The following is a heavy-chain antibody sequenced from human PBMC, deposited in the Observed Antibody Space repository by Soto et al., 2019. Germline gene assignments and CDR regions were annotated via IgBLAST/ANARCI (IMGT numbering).Heavy chain of an antibody. CDR2: VHSGGTTT. V-gene: IGHV3-74*01. J-gene: IGHJ4*02. CDR3: ARETAAGFFDY. CDR1: GFTFDYYW. Sequence: GGSLRLSCAASGFTFDYYWMHWVRQAPGKGLVWVSRVHSGGTTTTYADSVKGRFTISRDNARNTVSLQMSSLRAEDTAVYYCARETAAGFFDYWGQGTLVTVS. D-gene: IGHD6-13*01.